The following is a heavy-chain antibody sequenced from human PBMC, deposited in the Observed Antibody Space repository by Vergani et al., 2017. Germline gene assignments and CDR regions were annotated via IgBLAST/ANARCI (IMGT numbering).Heavy chain of an antibody. CDR1: GFTFSSYW. Sequence: EVQLVESGGGLVQPGGSLRLSCAASGFTFSSYWMSWVRQAPGKGLEWVANIKQDGSEKYYVDSVKGRFTISRDNAKNSLYLQMNSLRAEDTAVYYCARTAYGSGSYQTYDYWGQGTLVTVSS. D-gene: IGHD3-10*01. V-gene: IGHV3-7*01. J-gene: IGHJ4*02. CDR3: ARTAYGSGSYQTYDY. CDR2: IKQDGSEK.